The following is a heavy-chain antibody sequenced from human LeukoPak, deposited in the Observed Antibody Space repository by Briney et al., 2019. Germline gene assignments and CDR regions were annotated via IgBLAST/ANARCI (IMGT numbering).Heavy chain of an antibody. D-gene: IGHD5-18*01. J-gene: IGHJ4*02. V-gene: IGHV4-31*03. CDR3: ARGRYSYGDEF. Sequence: SQTLSRTCTVSGGSISSGGYYWSWIRQHPGKGLEWIGYIYYSGSTYYNPSLKSRITISVDTSKNHFSLKLSSVTAADTAVYYCARGRYSYGDEFWGQGTLVTVSS. CDR1: GGSISSGGYY. CDR2: IYYSGST.